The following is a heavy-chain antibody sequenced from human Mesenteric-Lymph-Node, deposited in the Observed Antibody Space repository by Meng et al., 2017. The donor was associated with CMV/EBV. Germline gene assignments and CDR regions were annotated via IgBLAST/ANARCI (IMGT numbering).Heavy chain of an antibody. CDR3: ARSTTVTDFDD. CDR1: GYTFTKYW. V-gene: IGHV5-51*01. J-gene: IGHJ4*02. D-gene: IGHD4-11*01. Sequence: ISCKGSGYTFTKYWIGWVRQMTGKGLEWMGIIYPGDSDTRYGPSFQGQVTISADKSISTAYLQWSSLKASDTAMYYCARSTTVTDFDDWGQGTLVTVSS. CDR2: IYPGDSDT.